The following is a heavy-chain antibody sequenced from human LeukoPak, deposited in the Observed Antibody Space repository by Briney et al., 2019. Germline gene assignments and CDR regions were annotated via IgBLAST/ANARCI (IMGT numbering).Heavy chain of an antibody. V-gene: IGHV3-7*03. CDR1: GFTFSSYW. CDR2: IKQDGSEK. Sequence: GGSLRLSCAASGFTFSSYWMSWVRQAPGKGLEWVANIKQDGSEKYYVDSVKGRFTISRDNAKNSLYLQMNSLRAEDTAVYYCARAAPYTEGNDYANFDYWGQGTLVTVSS. CDR3: ARAAPYTEGNDYANFDY. J-gene: IGHJ4*02. D-gene: IGHD4-17*01.